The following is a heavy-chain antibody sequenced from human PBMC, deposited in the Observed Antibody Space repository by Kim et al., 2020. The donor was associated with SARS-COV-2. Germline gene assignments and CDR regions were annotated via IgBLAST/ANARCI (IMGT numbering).Heavy chain of an antibody. J-gene: IGHJ4*02. CDR1: GGSFSGYY. Sequence: SETLSLTCAVYGGSFSGYYWSWIRQPPGKGLEWIGEINHSGSTNYNPSLKSRVTISVDTSKNQFSLKLSSVTAADTAVYYCAIFYDSSGYYYWGQGTLVTVSS. D-gene: IGHD3-22*01. V-gene: IGHV4-34*01. CDR3: AIFYDSSGYYY. CDR2: INHSGST.